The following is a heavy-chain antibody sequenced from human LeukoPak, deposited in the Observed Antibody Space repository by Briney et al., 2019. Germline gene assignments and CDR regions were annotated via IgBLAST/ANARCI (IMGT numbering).Heavy chain of an antibody. V-gene: IGHV4-39*07. Sequence: SETLSLTCTVSGGSISSSSYYWGWIRQPPGKGLEWIGSIYYSGSTYYNPSLKSRVTISVDTSKNQFSLKLSSVTAADTAVYYCARGAPRRKYYYDRRTEPLPFDYWGQGTLVTVSS. D-gene: IGHD3-22*01. CDR2: IYYSGST. CDR1: GGSISSSSYY. CDR3: ARGAPRRKYYYDRRTEPLPFDY. J-gene: IGHJ4*02.